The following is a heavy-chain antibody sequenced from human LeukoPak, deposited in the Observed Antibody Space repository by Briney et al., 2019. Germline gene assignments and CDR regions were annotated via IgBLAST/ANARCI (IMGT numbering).Heavy chain of an antibody. V-gene: IGHV1-69*06. Sequence: SVKDSCKASGGTFSSYAISWVRQAPGQGLEWMGGIIPISGTANYAQKFQGRVTITADKSTSTAYMELSSLRSEDTAVYYCASGSQLFYYYGMDVWGQGTTVTVSS. CDR1: GGTFSSYA. CDR2: IIPISGTA. CDR3: ASGSQLFYYYGMDV. D-gene: IGHD1-26*01. J-gene: IGHJ6*02.